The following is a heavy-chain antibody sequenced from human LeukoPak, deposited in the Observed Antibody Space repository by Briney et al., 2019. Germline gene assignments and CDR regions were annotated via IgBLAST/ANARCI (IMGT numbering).Heavy chain of an antibody. CDR3: ARDTALFRAYDI. CDR2: VYHSGST. V-gene: IGHV4-38-2*02. CDR1: NYSISSGYY. Sequence: SETLSLTCTVSNYSISSGYYWGWIRQPPGKGLEWIASVYHSGSTSYNPSLKSRLTISVHKSKNQFSLKLSSVTAADAAVYYCARDTALFRAYDIWGQGTLVTVSS. J-gene: IGHJ3*02.